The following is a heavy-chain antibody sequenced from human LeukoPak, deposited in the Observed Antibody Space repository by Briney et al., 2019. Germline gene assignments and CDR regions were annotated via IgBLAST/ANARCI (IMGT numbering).Heavy chain of an antibody. J-gene: IGHJ6*02. CDR1: GYTLTELS. D-gene: IGHD6-6*01. V-gene: IGHV1-24*01. CDR3: AGIRQLVRYYYYGMDV. CDR2: FDPEDGEI. Sequence: ASVKVSCKVSGYTLTELSMHWVRQAPGKGLEWMGGFDPEDGEIIYAQKFQGRVTMTEDTSTDTAYMELSSLRSEDTAVYYCAGIRQLVRYYYYGMDVWGQGTTVTVSS.